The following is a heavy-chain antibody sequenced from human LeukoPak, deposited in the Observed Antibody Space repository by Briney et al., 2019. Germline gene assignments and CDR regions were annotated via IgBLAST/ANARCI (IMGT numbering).Heavy chain of an antibody. J-gene: IGHJ3*02. CDR2: IKTKTDGVTT. CDR1: GFTFSKAW. CDR3: TGFETSGPDAFDI. V-gene: IGHV3-15*01. D-gene: IGHD5-12*01. Sequence: GGSLRLSCAASGFTFSKAWMSWVRQAPGKGLEWVVRIKTKTDGVTTDYAAPVKGRFTISRDDSKNTVYLQMNSLKTEDTAVYFCTGFETSGPDAFDIWGRGTMVTVSS.